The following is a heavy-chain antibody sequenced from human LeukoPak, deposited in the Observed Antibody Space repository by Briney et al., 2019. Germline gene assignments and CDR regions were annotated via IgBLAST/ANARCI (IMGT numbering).Heavy chain of an antibody. D-gene: IGHD3-22*01. V-gene: IGHV4-39*02. Sequence: SETLSLTCTVSGGSISSSSYYWGWIRQPPGKGLEWIGSIYYSGSTYYNPSLKSRVTIPVDTSKNQFSLKLSSVTAADTAVYYCARERLGYYDRSGLDYWGQGTLVTVSS. CDR3: ARERLGYYDRSGLDY. CDR2: IYYSGST. CDR1: GGSISSSSYY. J-gene: IGHJ4*02.